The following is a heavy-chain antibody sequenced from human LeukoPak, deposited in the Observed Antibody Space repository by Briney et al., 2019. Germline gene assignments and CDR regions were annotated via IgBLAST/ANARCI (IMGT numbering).Heavy chain of an antibody. J-gene: IGHJ4*02. V-gene: IGHV3-48*02. Sequence: GGSLRLSCEASGFTFSSYSMNWVRQSPGKGLEWVSFISSSSTTIYYADSVKGRFTISRDNAKNSLYLQVNSLRDEDTAVYYCAKSETYRFDYWGQGTPVTVSS. CDR2: ISSSSTTI. CDR3: AKSETYRFDY. D-gene: IGHD3-3*01. CDR1: GFTFSSYS.